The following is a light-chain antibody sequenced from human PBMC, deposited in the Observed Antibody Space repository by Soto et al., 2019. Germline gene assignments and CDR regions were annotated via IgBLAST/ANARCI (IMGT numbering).Light chain of an antibody. CDR1: QTISTY. V-gene: IGKV1-39*01. CDR3: QQSFNTPYT. Sequence: DIQMTQSPSSLSASVGDRVTITCRASQTISTYLNWYQQKPGRAPKVLISAASSLQSEVPSTFSGSGSGTDFTLTISSLQPEDFATYHCQQSFNTPYTFGQGTKLEIK. J-gene: IGKJ2*01. CDR2: AAS.